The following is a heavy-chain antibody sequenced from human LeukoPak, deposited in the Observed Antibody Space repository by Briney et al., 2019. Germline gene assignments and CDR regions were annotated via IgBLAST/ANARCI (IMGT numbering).Heavy chain of an antibody. V-gene: IGHV3-23*01. CDR1: GFTFSSYA. J-gene: IGHJ3*02. CDR3: AKGEVGATLPLFAFDI. D-gene: IGHD1-26*01. Sequence: XSCAXSGFTFSSYAXSWVRQAPGKGLERVSAISGSGGSTYYADSVKGRFTISRDNSKNTLYLQMNSLRAEDTAVYYCAKGEVGATLPLFAFDIWGQGTMVTVSS. CDR2: ISGSGGST.